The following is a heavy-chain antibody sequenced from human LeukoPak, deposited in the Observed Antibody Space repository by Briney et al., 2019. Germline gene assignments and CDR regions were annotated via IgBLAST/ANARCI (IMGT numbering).Heavy chain of an antibody. D-gene: IGHD3-10*01. CDR2: INHSGST. V-gene: IGHV4-34*01. CDR3: ARGRSYYYGSGSLRGRTYYYGMDV. Sequence: PSETLSLTCAVYGGSFSGYYWSWIRQPPGKGLEWIGEINHSGSTNYNPSLKSRVTISVDTSKNQFPLKLSSVTAADTAVYYCARGRSYYYGSGSLRGRTYYYGMDVWGQGTTVTVSS. CDR1: GGSFSGYY. J-gene: IGHJ6*02.